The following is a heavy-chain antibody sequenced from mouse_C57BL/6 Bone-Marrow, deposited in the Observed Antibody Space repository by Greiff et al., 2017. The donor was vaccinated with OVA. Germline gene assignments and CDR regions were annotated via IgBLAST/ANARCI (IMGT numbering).Heavy chain of an antibody. Sequence: VKLVESGAELARPGASVKMSCKASGYTFTSYTMHWVKQRPGQGLEWIGYINPSSGYTKYNQKFKDKATLTADKSSSTAYMQLSSLTSEDSAVYYCARGDLLLPFAYWGQGTLVTVSA. D-gene: IGHD1-1*01. J-gene: IGHJ3*01. V-gene: IGHV1-4*01. CDR3: ARGDLLLPFAY. CDR2: INPSSGYT. CDR1: GYTFTSYT.